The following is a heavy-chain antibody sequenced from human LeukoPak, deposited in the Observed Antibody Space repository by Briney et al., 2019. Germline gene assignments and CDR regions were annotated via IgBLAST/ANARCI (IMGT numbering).Heavy chain of an antibody. D-gene: IGHD2-2*02. CDR3: ARVDCSSTSCYNYYYYGMDV. CDR1: GYSFTSYW. V-gene: IGHV5-51*01. Sequence: PGESLKISCKGSGYSFTSYWIGWVRQMPGKGLEWMGIIYPGNSDTRYSPSFQGQVTISADKSISTAYLQWSSLKASDTAMYYCARVDCSSTSCYNYYYYGMDVWGQGTTVTVSS. CDR2: IYPGNSDT. J-gene: IGHJ6*02.